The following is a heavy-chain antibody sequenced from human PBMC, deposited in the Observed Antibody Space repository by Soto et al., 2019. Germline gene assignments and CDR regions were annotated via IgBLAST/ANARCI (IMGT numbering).Heavy chain of an antibody. D-gene: IGHD3-16*01. CDR1: GYTFTSYG. CDR3: ARVGDVPYYCSGMDV. J-gene: IGHJ6*02. CDR2: INAYNGDT. V-gene: IGHV1-18*01. Sequence: QVQLVQSGAEVKKPGASVKVSCKASGYTFTSYGFSWVRQAPGQGLEWMGWINAYNGDTNYAQNLQGTVTMTTDTSTHTAYMELRSLRSDGTAVYYCARVGDVPYYCSGMDVWGQGTTVTVSS.